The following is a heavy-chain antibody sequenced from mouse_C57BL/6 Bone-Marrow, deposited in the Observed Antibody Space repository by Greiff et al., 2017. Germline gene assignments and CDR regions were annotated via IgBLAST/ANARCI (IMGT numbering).Heavy chain of an antibody. CDR2: ISNGGGST. J-gene: IGHJ4*01. V-gene: IGHV5-12*01. Sequence: EVQGVESGGGLVQPGGSLKLSCAASGFTFSDYYMYWVRQTPEKRLEWVAYISNGGGSTYYPDTVKGRFTISRDNAKNTLYLQMSRLKSEDTAMXYCARGGYYGEDAMDYWGQGTSVTVSS. CDR3: ARGGYYGEDAMDY. D-gene: IGHD2-3*01. CDR1: GFTFSDYY.